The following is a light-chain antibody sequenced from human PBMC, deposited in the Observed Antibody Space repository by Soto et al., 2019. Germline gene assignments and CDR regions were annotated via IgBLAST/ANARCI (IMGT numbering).Light chain of an antibody. CDR1: SSDVGFYNY. CDR3: SSYTANNTPV. CDR2: EVS. V-gene: IGLV2-14*01. Sequence: QSALTQPASVSGSPGQSNTISCTGTSSDVGFYNYVSWYQHHPGKAPKLMIYEVSNRPSGVSNRFSGSKSGNTASLTISGLQAEDEADYYCSSYTANNTPVFGTGTKLTVL. J-gene: IGLJ1*01.